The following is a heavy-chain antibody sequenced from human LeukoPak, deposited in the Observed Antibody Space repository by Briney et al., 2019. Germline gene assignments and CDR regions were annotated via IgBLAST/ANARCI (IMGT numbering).Heavy chain of an antibody. D-gene: IGHD5-18*01. CDR3: ARGDSTAMAIDY. Sequence: ASVKVSCKASGYTFSSYDMNWVRQATGQGLEWMRWMNPNSGNTGYAQKFQGRVTMTRNTSIRTAYMELSSLRSEDTAVYYCARGDSTAMAIDYWGQGTPVTVSS. V-gene: IGHV1-8*01. CDR2: MNPNSGNT. CDR1: GYTFSSYD. J-gene: IGHJ4*02.